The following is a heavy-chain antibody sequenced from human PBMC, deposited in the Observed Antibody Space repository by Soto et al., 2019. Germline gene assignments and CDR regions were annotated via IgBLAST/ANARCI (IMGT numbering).Heavy chain of an antibody. J-gene: IGHJ4*02. D-gene: IGHD1-1*01. CDR3: ASQKLDVPADFDY. V-gene: IGHV4-39*01. CDR2: VSFTGTT. CDR1: GGSTSSDSYY. Sequence: SETLSLTCTVSGGSTSSDSYYWGWIRQSPEKGLEWIGSVSFTGTTYYSPSLKSRVTTSIDTSRNQFSLKLTSVTAADTAVYYCASQKLDVPADFDYWGQGTLVNVS.